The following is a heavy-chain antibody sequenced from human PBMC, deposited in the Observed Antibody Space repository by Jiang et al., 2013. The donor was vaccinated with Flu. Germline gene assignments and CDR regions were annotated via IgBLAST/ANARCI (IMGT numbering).Heavy chain of an antibody. Sequence: SCKASGGTFSSYAINWVRQAPGQGLEWMGTIIPILDIAKYAQKFQGRVTITADKSTSTTYMELSSLRSEDMAVYYCSRGAAAAPDDYYYYGMDVWGQGTTVTVSS. CDR1: GGTFSSYA. CDR3: SRGAAAAPDDYYYYGMDV. V-gene: IGHV1-69*04. J-gene: IGHJ6*02. D-gene: IGHD6-13*01. CDR2: IIPILDIA.